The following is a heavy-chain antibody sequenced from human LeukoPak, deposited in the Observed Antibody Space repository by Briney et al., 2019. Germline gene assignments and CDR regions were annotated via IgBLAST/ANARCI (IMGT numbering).Heavy chain of an antibody. Sequence: SETLSLTCTVSGGSISSYYWSWIRQPPGKGLEWIGYIYYSGSTNYNPSLKSRVTISVDTSKNQFSLELSSVAAADTAVYYCARDLNGVRAFDIWGQGTMVTVSS. V-gene: IGHV4-59*01. CDR1: GGSISSYY. D-gene: IGHD3-16*02. J-gene: IGHJ3*02. CDR3: ARDLNGVRAFDI. CDR2: IYYSGST.